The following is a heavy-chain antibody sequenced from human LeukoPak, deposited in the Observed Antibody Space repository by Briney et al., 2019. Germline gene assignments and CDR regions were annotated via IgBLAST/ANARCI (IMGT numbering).Heavy chain of an antibody. CDR2: TYYRSKWYS. CDR1: GDSVSSNSAA. D-gene: IGHD3-10*01. V-gene: IGHV6-1*01. Sequence: SQTLSLTCAISGDSVSSNSAAWNWFRQSPSRGLEWLGRTYYRSKWYSDYAVSVKGRITINPDTSKNQFSLQLNSVTPEDTAVYFCARDYGQHDAFDIWGQGTMVTVSS. CDR3: ARDYGQHDAFDI. J-gene: IGHJ3*02.